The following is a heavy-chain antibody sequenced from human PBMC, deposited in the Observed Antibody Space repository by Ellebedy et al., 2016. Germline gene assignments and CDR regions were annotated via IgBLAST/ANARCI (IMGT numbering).Heavy chain of an antibody. V-gene: IGHV4-59*01. J-gene: IGHJ2*01. CDR1: GGSISSYY. Sequence: SETLSLTXTVSGGSISSYYWSWIRQPPGKGLEWIGYIYYSGSTNYNPSLKSRVTISVDTSKNQFSLKLSSVTAADTAVYYCARARGVSLAYKYWYFDLWGRGTLVTVSS. D-gene: IGHD5-24*01. CDR3: ARARGVSLAYKYWYFDL. CDR2: IYYSGST.